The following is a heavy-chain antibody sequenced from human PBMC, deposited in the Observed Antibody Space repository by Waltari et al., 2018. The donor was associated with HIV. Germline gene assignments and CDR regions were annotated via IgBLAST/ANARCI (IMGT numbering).Heavy chain of an antibody. D-gene: IGHD3-3*01. Sequence: QVQLVQSGAEVKKPGASVKVSCKDSAYTFTSYEVNWVRQDTGQGLEWMGWMNTNSDNTVYAQKFQGRVTMTMNTSISTAYMELSSLRSEDTAVYYCARHKSGYNDNWGQGTLVTASS. CDR3: ARHKSGYNDN. J-gene: IGHJ4*02. V-gene: IGHV1-8*01. CDR2: MNTNSDNT. CDR1: AYTFTSYE.